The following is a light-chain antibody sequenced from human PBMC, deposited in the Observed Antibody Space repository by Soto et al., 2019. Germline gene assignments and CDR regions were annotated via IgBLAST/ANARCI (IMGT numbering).Light chain of an antibody. Sequence: EIVMTQSPATLSVSPGERATLSCRASQSVDSNLAWYQQKPGQAPRLLIYRASTRATGIPARFSGSGSGTDFTLTISDLQSEDFVVYYCQQFHNWPRTFGQGTKVEIK. CDR2: RAS. V-gene: IGKV3-15*01. J-gene: IGKJ1*01. CDR1: QSVDSN. CDR3: QQFHNWPRT.